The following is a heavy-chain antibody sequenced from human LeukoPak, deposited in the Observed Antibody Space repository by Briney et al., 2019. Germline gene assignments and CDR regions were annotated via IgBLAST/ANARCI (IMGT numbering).Heavy chain of an antibody. V-gene: IGHV3-23*01. J-gene: IGHJ3*02. Sequence: PGGSLRLSCAASGFTFSSYGMSWVRQAPGKGLEWVPAISGSGGSTYYADSVKGRFTISRDNSKNTLYLQMNSLRAEDTAVYYCAKPLNYYGSGSYRDHAFDIWGQGTMVTVSS. CDR3: AKPLNYYGSGSYRDHAFDI. D-gene: IGHD3-10*01. CDR1: GFTFSSYG. CDR2: ISGSGGST.